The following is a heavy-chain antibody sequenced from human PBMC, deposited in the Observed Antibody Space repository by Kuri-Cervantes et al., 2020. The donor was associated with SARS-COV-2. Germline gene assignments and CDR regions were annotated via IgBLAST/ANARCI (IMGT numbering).Heavy chain of an antibody. Sequence: SETLSLTCTVSGGSISSGGYYWSWIRQPPGKGLEWIGYIYHSGCTYYNPSLKSRVTISVDRSKNQFSLKLSSVTAADTAVYYCARVKIAGACDYWGQGTLVTVSS. CDR3: ARVKIAGACDY. J-gene: IGHJ4*02. CDR2: IYHSGCT. V-gene: IGHV4-30-2*01. CDR1: GGSISSGGYY. D-gene: IGHD2-15*01.